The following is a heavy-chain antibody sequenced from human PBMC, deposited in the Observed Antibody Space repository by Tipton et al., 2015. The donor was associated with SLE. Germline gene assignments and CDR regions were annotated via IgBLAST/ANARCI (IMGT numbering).Heavy chain of an antibody. J-gene: IGHJ4*02. D-gene: IGHD3-10*01. V-gene: IGHV4-38-2*02. Sequence: TLSLTCAVSGYSISSGYYWGWIRQPPGKGLEWIGSIYHSGSTYYNPSLKSRVTISVDTSKNQFSLKLSSVTAADTAVYYCARDKGYYGSGSRGFDYWGQGTLVTVSS. CDR3: ARDKGYYGSGSRGFDY. CDR1: GYSISSGYY. CDR2: IYHSGST.